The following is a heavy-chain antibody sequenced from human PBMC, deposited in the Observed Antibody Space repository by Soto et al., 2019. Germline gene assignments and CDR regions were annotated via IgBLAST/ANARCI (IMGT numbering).Heavy chain of an antibody. CDR3: ARLETLTIFGVAPGGFDP. CDR1: GGSIISYY. Sequence: SETLSLTCTVSGGSIISYYWSWILQPPGKGLEWIGYIYYSGSTNYNPSLKSRVTISVDTSKNQFSLKLSSVTAADTAVYYCARLETLTIFGVAPGGFDPLGQGTLVTVSS. D-gene: IGHD3-3*01. CDR2: IYYSGST. V-gene: IGHV4-59*08. J-gene: IGHJ5*02.